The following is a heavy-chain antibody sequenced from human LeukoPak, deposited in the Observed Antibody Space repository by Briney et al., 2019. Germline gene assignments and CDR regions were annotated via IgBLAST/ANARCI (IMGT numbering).Heavy chain of an antibody. V-gene: IGHV3-23*01. CDR3: ARDHYYDSSGYYNHFDY. D-gene: IGHD3-22*01. J-gene: IGHJ4*02. CDR2: ISGSGGST. CDR1: GFTFSSYA. Sequence: GGSLRLSCAASGFTFSSYAMSWVRQAPGKGLEWVSAISGSGGSTYYADSVKGRFTISRDNAKNSLYLQMNSLRAEDTAVYYCARDHYYDSSGYYNHFDYWGQGTLVTVSS.